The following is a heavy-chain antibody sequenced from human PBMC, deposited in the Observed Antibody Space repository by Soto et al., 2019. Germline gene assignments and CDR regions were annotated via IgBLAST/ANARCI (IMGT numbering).Heavy chain of an antibody. Sequence: GASVKVSCKASGYLFTAYSMHWVRLAPGQGLEWMGVVNPSGGSTKYAQNFQGRVTMTRDTSTTTIYMELSSLRSDDTAIYYCAREENCSGGTCYSEYFHRWGQVNLVTVSS. D-gene: IGHD2-15*01. J-gene: IGHJ1*01. CDR1: GYLFTAYS. V-gene: IGHV1-46*01. CDR2: VNPSGGST. CDR3: AREENCSGGTCYSEYFHR.